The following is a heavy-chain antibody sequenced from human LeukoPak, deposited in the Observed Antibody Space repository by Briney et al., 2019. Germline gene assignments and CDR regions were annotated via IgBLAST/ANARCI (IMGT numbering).Heavy chain of an antibody. CDR2: ISYDGSNK. D-gene: IGHD3-10*02. Sequence: PGRSLRLSCAASGFTFSSYAMHWVRQAPGKGLEWVAVISYDGSNKYYADSVKGRFTISRDNSKNMLYLQMNSLRAEDTAVYYCAELGITMIGGVWGKGTTVTISS. CDR1: GFTFSSYA. CDR3: AELGITMIGGV. J-gene: IGHJ6*04. V-gene: IGHV3-30*04.